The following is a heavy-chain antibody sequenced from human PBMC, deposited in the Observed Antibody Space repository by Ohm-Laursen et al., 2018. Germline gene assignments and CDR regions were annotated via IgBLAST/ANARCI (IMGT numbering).Heavy chain of an antibody. CDR2: ISASGTNT. Sequence: LSLTCAASGFTFSSYWMSWVRQAPGKGLEWVSAISASGTNTYYADSVKGRFTISRDTSKNTLYLQMNTLGVDDTAVYYCATFYNHAGSGWGRPCDHWGQGTLVTVSA. CDR3: ATFYNHAGSGWGRPCDH. CDR1: GFTFSSYW. D-gene: IGHD3-22*01. V-gene: IGHV3-23*01. J-gene: IGHJ4*02.